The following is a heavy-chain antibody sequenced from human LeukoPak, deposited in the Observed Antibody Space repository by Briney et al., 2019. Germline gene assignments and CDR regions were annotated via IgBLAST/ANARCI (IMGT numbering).Heavy chain of an antibody. CDR1: GDTFSNYG. CDR3: ARVRRSGWFRIDY. CDR2: IRGNNGNT. D-gene: IGHD6-19*01. Sequence: ASVKVSCKASGDTFSNYGISWVRQAPGQGLEWVGWIRGNNGNTNYAQKFQGRVTMTRDTSISTAYMELSRLRSDDTAVYYCARVRRSGWFRIDYWGQGTLVTVSS. V-gene: IGHV1-2*02. J-gene: IGHJ4*02.